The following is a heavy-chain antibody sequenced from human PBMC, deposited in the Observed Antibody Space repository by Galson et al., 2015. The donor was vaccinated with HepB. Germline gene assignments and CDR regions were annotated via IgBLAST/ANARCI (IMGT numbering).Heavy chain of an antibody. Sequence: SLRLSCAASGFTFSSYAMHWVRQAPGKGLEYVSAISSNGGSTYYADSVKGRFTISRDNSKNTLYLQMSSLRAEDTAVYYCVKDQGYSGYLEGSFFDYWGQGTLVTVSS. J-gene: IGHJ4*02. V-gene: IGHV3-64D*06. D-gene: IGHD5-12*01. CDR1: GFTFSSYA. CDR2: ISSNGGST. CDR3: VKDQGYSGYLEGSFFDY.